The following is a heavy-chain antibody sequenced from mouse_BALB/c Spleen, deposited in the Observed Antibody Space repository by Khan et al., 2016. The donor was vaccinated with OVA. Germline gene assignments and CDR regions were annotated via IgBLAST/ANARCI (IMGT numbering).Heavy chain of an antibody. CDR2: IWAGGST. CDR3: ARVEDI. D-gene: IGHD1-3*01. CDR1: GFSLTSYG. Sequence: VQLQESGPGLVAPSQSLSLTCTVSGFSLTSYGVHWVRQPPGRDQVWRGVIWAGGSTNYNPSLMSRLSISKDNSKSQVFLKMNSLKTDDTAMYYCARVEDIWGQGTTLTVSA. V-gene: IGHV2-9*02. J-gene: IGHJ2*01.